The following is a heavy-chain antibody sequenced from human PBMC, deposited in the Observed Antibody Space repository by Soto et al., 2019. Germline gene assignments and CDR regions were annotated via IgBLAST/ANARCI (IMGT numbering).Heavy chain of an antibody. V-gene: IGHV4-34*01. CDR1: GGSFSGYY. CDR3: ARAPRSTMIVRRGALYYFDY. Sequence: ETLSLTCAVYGGSFSGYYWSWIRQPPGKGLEWIGEINHSGSTNYNPSLKSRVTISVDTSKNQFSLKLSSVTAADTAVYYCARAPRSTMIVRRGALYYFDYWGQGTLVTVSS. D-gene: IGHD3-22*01. CDR2: INHSGST. J-gene: IGHJ4*02.